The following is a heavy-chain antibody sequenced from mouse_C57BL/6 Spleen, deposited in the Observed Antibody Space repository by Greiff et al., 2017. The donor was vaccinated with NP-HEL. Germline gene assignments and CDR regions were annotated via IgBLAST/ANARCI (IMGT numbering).Heavy chain of an antibody. J-gene: IGHJ4*01. CDR2: INPSNGGT. CDR3: ARHAGIYDGYLYAMDY. Sequence: QVQLQQPGTELVKPGASVKLSCKASGYTFTSYWMHWVKQRPGQGLEWIGNINPSNGGTNYNEKFKSKATLTVDKSSSTAYIQLSSLTSEDSAVYYCARHAGIYDGYLYAMDYWGQGTSVTVSS. D-gene: IGHD2-2*01. V-gene: IGHV1-53*01. CDR1: GYTFTSYW.